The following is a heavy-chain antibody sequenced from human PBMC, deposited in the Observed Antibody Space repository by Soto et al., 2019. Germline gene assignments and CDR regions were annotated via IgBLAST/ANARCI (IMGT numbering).Heavy chain of an antibody. CDR2: ISAYNGNT. J-gene: IGHJ6*02. CDR3: ARCYGSGSYYNSIVVASYYYYYGMDV. D-gene: IGHD3-10*01. CDR1: GYTFTSYG. V-gene: IGHV1-18*01. Sequence: ASGKVSCKASGYTFTSYGISWVRQAPGQGLEWMGWISAYNGNTNYAQKLQGRVTMTTDTSTSTAYMELRSLRSDDTAVYYCARCYGSGSYYNSIVVASYYYYYGMDVCGQ.